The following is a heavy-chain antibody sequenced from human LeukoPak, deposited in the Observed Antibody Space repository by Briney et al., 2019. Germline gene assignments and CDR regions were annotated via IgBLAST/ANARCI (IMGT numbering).Heavy chain of an antibody. D-gene: IGHD5-24*01. V-gene: IGHV1-69*13. CDR3: ARDRDGWLGYFDY. J-gene: IGHJ4*02. CDR2: IIPIFGTA. CDR1: GGTFSSYA. Sequence: GASVKVSCKASGGTFSSYAISWVRQPPGQGLEWMGGIIPIFGTANYAQKFQGRVTITADESTSTAYMELSSLRSEDTAVYYCARDRDGWLGYFDYWGQGTLVTVSS.